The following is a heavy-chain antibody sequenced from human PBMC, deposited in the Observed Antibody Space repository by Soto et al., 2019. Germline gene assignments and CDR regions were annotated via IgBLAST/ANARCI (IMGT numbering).Heavy chain of an antibody. D-gene: IGHD5-12*01. Sequence: GGSLRLSCAASGFTLSGSVIYWVRQPSGKGLEWVGRIRSRSNGYATAYAASVRGRFTISRDDSKNTAYLQMNSLKTEDTAVYYCSRTGYSNYDSDYWGQGTLVTVSS. J-gene: IGHJ4*02. CDR2: IRSRSNGYAT. V-gene: IGHV3-73*01. CDR1: GFTLSGSV. CDR3: SRTGYSNYDSDY.